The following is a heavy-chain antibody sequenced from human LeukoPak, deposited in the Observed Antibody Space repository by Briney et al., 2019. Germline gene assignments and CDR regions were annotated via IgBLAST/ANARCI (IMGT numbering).Heavy chain of an antibody. J-gene: IGHJ3*02. Sequence: ASVKVSCKASGYTFTSYYMHWVRQAPGQGLEWMGRINPSGGSTSYAQKFQGRVTMTRDTSTSTVYMELSSLRSEDAAVYYCARDPPPPSWYSGDSSGAFDIWGQGTMVTVSS. CDR3: ARDPPPPSWYSGDSSGAFDI. CDR2: INPSGGST. V-gene: IGHV1-46*03. D-gene: IGHD1-26*01. CDR1: GYTFTSYY.